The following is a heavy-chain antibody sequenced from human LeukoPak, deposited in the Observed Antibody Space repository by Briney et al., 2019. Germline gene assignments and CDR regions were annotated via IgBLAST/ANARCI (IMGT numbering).Heavy chain of an antibody. D-gene: IGHD3-22*01. J-gene: IGHJ4*02. Sequence: SETLSLTCTVSGGSISSSSYYWGWIRQPPGKGLEWIGSIYYSGSTSYNPSLKSRVTISVDTSKNQFSLKLSSVTAADTAVYYCARSGDYYDSSGYSGWGQGTLVTVSS. CDR2: IYYSGST. CDR1: GGSISSSSYY. CDR3: ARSGDYYDSSGYSG. V-gene: IGHV4-39*01.